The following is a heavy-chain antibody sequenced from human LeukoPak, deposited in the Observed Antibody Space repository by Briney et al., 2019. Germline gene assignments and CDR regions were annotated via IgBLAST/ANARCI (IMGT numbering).Heavy chain of an antibody. CDR2: INSNSGGT. J-gene: IGHJ3*01. CDR1: GNTFTDYY. CDR3: ARGYPNYYGP. V-gene: IGHV1-2*02. Sequence: ASVKVSCKASGNTFTDYYLHWVRQAPGQGLEWMGWINSNSGGTRYAQKFQGRVTMTRDTSIGTAFLDLSRLTSDDTAVYYCARGYPNYYGPWGQGTTVTVSS. D-gene: IGHD3-10*01.